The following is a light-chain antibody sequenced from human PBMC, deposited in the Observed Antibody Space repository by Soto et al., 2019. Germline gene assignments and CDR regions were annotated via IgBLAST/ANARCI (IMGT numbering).Light chain of an antibody. CDR2: YDD. Sequence: QLVLTQPPSVSEAPRQRVTISCSGSSSNIGNNAVNWYQQLPGKAPKLLIYYDDLLPSGVSDRFSGSKSGTSASLAISGLQSEDEADYYCAAWDDSLNGVVFGGGTKLTDL. J-gene: IGLJ2*01. CDR1: SSNIGNNA. CDR3: AAWDDSLNGVV. V-gene: IGLV1-36*01.